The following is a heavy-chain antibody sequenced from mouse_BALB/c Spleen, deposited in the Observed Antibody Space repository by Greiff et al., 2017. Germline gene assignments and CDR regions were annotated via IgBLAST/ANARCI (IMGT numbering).Heavy chain of an antibody. CDR2: IRNKANGYTT. CDR3: AKNYDGYYAYAMDY. D-gene: IGHD2-3*01. Sequence: EVKLMESGGGLVQPGGSLRLSCATSGFTFTDYYMSWVRQPPGKALEWLGFIRNKANGYTTEYSASVKGRFTISRDNSQSNLYLQMNTQRAEDSATYSCAKNYDGYYAYAMDYWGQGTSVTVSS. CDR1: GFTFTDYY. V-gene: IGHV7-3*02. J-gene: IGHJ4*01.